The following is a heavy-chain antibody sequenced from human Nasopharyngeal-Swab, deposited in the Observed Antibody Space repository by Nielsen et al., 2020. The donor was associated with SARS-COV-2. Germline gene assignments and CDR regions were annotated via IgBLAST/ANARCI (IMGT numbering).Heavy chain of an antibody. CDR3: ARQATDYYYSMDV. CDR2: INHRGRA. Sequence: SETLSLTCAVYGGSFNDYYWSWIRQAPGKGLEWIGEINHRGRADYSPSLKRRVTISVDTSNHQISLKLTSVTAADTAVYFCARQATDYYYSMDVWGQGTTVTVSS. J-gene: IGHJ6*02. CDR1: GGSFNDYY. V-gene: IGHV4-34*01.